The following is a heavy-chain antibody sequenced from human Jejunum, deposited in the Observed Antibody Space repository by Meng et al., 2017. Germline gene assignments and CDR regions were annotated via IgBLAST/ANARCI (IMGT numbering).Heavy chain of an antibody. CDR2: INYTGSA. V-gene: IGHV4-34*02. J-gene: IGHJ3*02. D-gene: IGHD5-12*01. Sequence: VKLQQWGAGLLEPSETLSLTCAVYGGSLSGYYWSWIRQAPGKGLEWIGEINYTGSATYNSSLKRRVTISVDTSKNHFSLRLSSVTAADTAVYYCARGRGGYDPHAFDIWGQGTMVTVSS. CDR3: ARGRGGYDPHAFDI. CDR1: GGSLSGYY.